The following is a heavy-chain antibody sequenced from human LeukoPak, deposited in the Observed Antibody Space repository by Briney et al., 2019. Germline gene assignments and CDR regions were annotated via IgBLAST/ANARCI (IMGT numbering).Heavy chain of an antibody. CDR3: ARGLEQWLVPCYYYMDV. CDR1: GGSISSYY. CDR2: IYTSGST. J-gene: IGHJ6*03. V-gene: IGHV4-4*07. Sequence: SETLSLTCTVSGGSISSYYWSWIRQPAGKGLEWIGRIYTSGSTNYNPSLKSRVTMSVDTSKYQFSLKLSSVTAADTAVYYCARGLEQWLVPCYYYMDVWGKGTTVTVSS. D-gene: IGHD6-19*01.